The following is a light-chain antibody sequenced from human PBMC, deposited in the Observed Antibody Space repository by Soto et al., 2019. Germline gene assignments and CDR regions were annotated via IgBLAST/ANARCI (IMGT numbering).Light chain of an antibody. CDR3: QQQGI. J-gene: IGKJ2*01. CDR1: EFLSSSY. Sequence: EIVLTQSPGTLSLSPGERATLSCRASEFLSSSYLVWYQQKPGEAPRLLIYAASGRATGIPDRVSGSGSATEYTLTINALEPEDFAVYYCQQQGIFGQGIKLEIK. CDR2: AAS. V-gene: IGKV3-20*01.